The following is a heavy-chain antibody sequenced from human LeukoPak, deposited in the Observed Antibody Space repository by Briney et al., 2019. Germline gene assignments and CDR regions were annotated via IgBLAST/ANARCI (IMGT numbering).Heavy chain of an antibody. CDR2: IKSRPDGGTT. CDR1: GFTFTNAW. V-gene: IGHV3-15*01. D-gene: IGHD5-12*01. CDR3: ITVYDSVAN. Sequence: GGSLRLSCAASGFTFTNAWMDWVRQVPGKGLEWVGRIKSRPDGGTTDYAAPVKGRFTISRDDSKNTLYLHMNSLKTEDTAVYYCITVYDSVANWGQGTLVTVSS. J-gene: IGHJ4*02.